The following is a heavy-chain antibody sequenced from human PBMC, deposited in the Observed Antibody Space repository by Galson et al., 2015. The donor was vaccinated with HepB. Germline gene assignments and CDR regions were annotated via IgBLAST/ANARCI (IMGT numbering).Heavy chain of an antibody. D-gene: IGHD5-12*01. CDR1: GYTFTSYG. J-gene: IGHJ6*02. CDR3: ARVVATGTRYYYGMDV. CDR2: ISAYNGNT. V-gene: IGHV1-18*04. Sequence: SVKVSCKASGYTFTSYGISWVRQAPGQGLEWMGWISAYNGNTNYAQKLQGRVTMTTDTSTSTAYMELRSLRSDDTAVYYCARVVATGTRYYYGMDVWGQGTTVTVSS.